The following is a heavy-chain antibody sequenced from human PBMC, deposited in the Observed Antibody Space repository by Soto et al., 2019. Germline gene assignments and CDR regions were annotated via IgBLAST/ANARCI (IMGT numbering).Heavy chain of an antibody. D-gene: IGHD3-10*02. J-gene: IGHJ4*02. CDR3: TIVRVADSALDH. V-gene: IGHV3-30*02. CDR2: ISYDGSDT. Sequence: GGSLRLSCVGSGFIFSNNGMPWVRQTPGKGLEWVAFISYDGSDTFYADSVKGRFTISRDNSKNTLFLHMSNLRAEDTAMYYCTIVRVADSALDHWGQGTLVTVSS. CDR1: GFIFSNNG.